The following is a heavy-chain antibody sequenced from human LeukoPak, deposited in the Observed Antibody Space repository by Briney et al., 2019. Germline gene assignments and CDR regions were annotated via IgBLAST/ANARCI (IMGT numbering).Heavy chain of an antibody. CDR3: ARERGHLDY. V-gene: IGHV3-66*01. CDR2: IYSGGST. CDR1: GFTVSSNY. J-gene: IGHJ4*02. D-gene: IGHD6-25*01. Sequence: AGGSLRLSCVVSGFTVSSNYMSWCRQAPGKGLEWVSVIYSGGSTYYADSVKGRFTISRDNSKNTLYLQMNSLRAEDTAVYYCARERGHLDYWGQGTLVTVSS.